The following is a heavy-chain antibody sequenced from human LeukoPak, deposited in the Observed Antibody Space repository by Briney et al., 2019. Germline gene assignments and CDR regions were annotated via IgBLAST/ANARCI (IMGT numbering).Heavy chain of an antibody. CDR2: IKQDGSEK. V-gene: IGHV3-7*01. J-gene: IGHJ4*02. D-gene: IGHD6-19*01. CDR3: ARDPRYSSGWTEPDY. CDR1: GFTFSTYW. Sequence: PGGSLRLSCAASGFTFSTYWMNWVRQAPGKGLEWVASIKQDGSEKYYVDSVKGRFTISRDNAKNTLYLQMNSLRAEDTAVYYCARDPRYSSGWTEPDYWGQGTLVTVSS.